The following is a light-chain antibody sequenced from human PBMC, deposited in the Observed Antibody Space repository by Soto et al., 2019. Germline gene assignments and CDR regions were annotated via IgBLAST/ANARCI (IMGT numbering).Light chain of an antibody. CDR2: EVS. Sequence: QSVLTQPASVSGSPGQSITISFTGTSSNVGGYNYVYWYQQHPGKAPKLMIYEVSNRPSGVSNRFSGSKSGNTASLTISGLQAEDEADYYCSSYTSSSTYVFGTGTKVTVL. J-gene: IGLJ1*01. CDR1: SSNVGGYNY. V-gene: IGLV2-14*01. CDR3: SSYTSSSTYV.